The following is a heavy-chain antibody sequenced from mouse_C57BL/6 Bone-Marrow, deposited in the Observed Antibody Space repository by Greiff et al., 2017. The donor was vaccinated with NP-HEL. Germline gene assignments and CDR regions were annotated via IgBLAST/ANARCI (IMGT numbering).Heavy chain of an antibody. CDR3: ARGRVYYDYDYAMDY. CDR2: IDPSDSET. D-gene: IGHD2-4*01. Sequence: QVQLQQPGAELVRPGSSVKLSCKASGYTFTSYWMHWVKQRPIQGLEWIGNIDPSDSETHYNQKFKDKATLTVDKSSSTAYMQLSSLTSEDSAVYYCARGRVYYDYDYAMDYWGQGTSVTVSS. V-gene: IGHV1-52*01. J-gene: IGHJ4*01. CDR1: GYTFTSYW.